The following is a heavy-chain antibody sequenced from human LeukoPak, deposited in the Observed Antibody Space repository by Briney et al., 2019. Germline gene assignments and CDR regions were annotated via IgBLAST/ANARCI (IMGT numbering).Heavy chain of an antibody. CDR1: GGSISGYY. D-gene: IGHD3-22*01. J-gene: IGHJ4*02. CDR2: IYYSGST. V-gene: IGHV4-59*01. Sequence: SETLSLTCTVSGGSISGYYWNWIRQPPGKGLEWIGYIYYSGSTNYNPSLKSRVTISVDTSKNQFSLRLSSVTAADTAVYYCARVTGYMIEDYFDYWGQGTLVTVSS. CDR3: ARVTGYMIEDYFDY.